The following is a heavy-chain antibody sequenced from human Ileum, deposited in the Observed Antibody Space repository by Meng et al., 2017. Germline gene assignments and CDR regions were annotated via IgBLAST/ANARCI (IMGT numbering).Heavy chain of an antibody. J-gene: IGHJ1*01. CDR2: IYYSGNT. CDR1: GASISSSDYH. Sequence: QLQLQESGPGLGKPSETLSLTCTVTGASISSSDYHWGWIRQPPGKGLEWIGSIYYSGNTYYNPSFKSRVAISVDTSKSQFSLKLSSVNAADTAVYYCVRHRKGFYGSEGYFQHWGQGTLVTVSS. V-gene: IGHV4-39*01. D-gene: IGHD3-10*01. CDR3: VRHRKGFYGSEGYFQH.